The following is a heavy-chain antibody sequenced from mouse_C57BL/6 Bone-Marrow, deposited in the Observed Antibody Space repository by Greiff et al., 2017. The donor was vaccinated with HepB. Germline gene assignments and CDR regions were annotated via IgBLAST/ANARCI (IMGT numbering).Heavy chain of an antibody. Sequence: VQRVESGAELVKPGASVKISCKASGYAFSSYWMNWVKQRPGKGLEWIGQIYPGDGDTNYNGKFKGKATLTADKSSSTAYMQLSSLTSEDSAVYFCARKGLGLYYAMDYWGQGTSVTVSS. V-gene: IGHV1-80*01. D-gene: IGHD4-1*01. CDR3: ARKGLGLYYAMDY. CDR2: IYPGDGDT. CDR1: GYAFSSYW. J-gene: IGHJ4*01.